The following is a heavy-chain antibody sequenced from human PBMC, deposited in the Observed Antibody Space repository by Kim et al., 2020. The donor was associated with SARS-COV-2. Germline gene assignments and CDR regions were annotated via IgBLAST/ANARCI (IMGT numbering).Heavy chain of an antibody. Sequence: YSPSFHGEVTISADKSISTAYLQWSSLKASDTAMYYCARHAQASNAFDIWGQGTMVTVSS. J-gene: IGHJ3*02. V-gene: IGHV5-51*01. CDR3: ARHAQASNAFDI.